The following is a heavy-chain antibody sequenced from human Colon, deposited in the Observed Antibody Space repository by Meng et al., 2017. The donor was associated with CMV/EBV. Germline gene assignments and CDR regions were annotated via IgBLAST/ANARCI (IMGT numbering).Heavy chain of an antibody. D-gene: IGHD6-6*01. CDR1: GFSFSSYS. Sequence: GGSLRLSCAASGFSFSSYSMNWVRQAPGKGLEWVSSISSSSSHIYYAESVKGRFTISRDNAKNSLYLQMNSLRVEDTAVYYCARDPSSSSGPDYFDYWGQGTLVTVSS. J-gene: IGHJ4*02. V-gene: IGHV3-21*01. CDR3: ARDPSSSSGPDYFDY. CDR2: ISSSSSHI.